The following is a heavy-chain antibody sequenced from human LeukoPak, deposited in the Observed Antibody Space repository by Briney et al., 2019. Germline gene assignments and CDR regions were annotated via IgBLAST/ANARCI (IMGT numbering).Heavy chain of an antibody. CDR2: IYYSGST. D-gene: IGHD4-17*01. Sequence: SETLSLTCTVSGGSISSSSYYWGWIRQPPGKGLEWIGSIYYSGSTYYNSSLKSRVTISVDTSKNQFSLKLSSVTAADTAVYYCARATVTTLVIDYWGQGTLVTVSS. J-gene: IGHJ4*02. V-gene: IGHV4-39*01. CDR3: ARATVTTLVIDY. CDR1: GGSISSSSYY.